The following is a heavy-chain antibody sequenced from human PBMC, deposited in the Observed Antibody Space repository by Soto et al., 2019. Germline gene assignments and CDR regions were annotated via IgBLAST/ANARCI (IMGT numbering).Heavy chain of an antibody. J-gene: IGHJ6*02. CDR1: GYSFTSYW. CDR3: ARYSRSGYSCSWGHYYYYGMDV. Sequence: PGESLKISCKGSGYSFTSYWISWVRQMPGKGLEWMGRIDPSDSYTNYSPSFQGHVTISADKSISTAYLQWSSLKASDTAMYYCARYSRSGYSCSWGHYYYYGMDVWGQGTTVTVSS. D-gene: IGHD6-13*01. CDR2: IDPSDSYT. V-gene: IGHV5-10-1*01.